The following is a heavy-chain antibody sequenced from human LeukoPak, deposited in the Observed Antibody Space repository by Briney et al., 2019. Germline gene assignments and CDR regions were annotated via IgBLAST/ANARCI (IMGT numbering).Heavy chain of an antibody. V-gene: IGHV4-39*07. CDR1: GGSISSSSYY. CDR2: IYYSGST. Sequence: SETLSLTCTVSGGSISSSSYYWGWIRQPPGKGLEWIVSIYYSGSTYYNPSLKSRVTISVDTSKNQFSLKLSSVTAADTAVYYCANYDSSGHDAFDIWGQGTMVTVSS. J-gene: IGHJ3*02. D-gene: IGHD3-22*01. CDR3: ANYDSSGHDAFDI.